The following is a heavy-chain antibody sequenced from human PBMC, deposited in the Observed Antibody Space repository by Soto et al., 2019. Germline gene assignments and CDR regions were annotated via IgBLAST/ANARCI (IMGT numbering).Heavy chain of an antibody. CDR2: IIPIFGTA. J-gene: IGHJ6*02. D-gene: IGHD3-3*01. Sequence: SVKVSCKASGGTFSSYAISWVRQAPGQGLEWMGGIIPIFGTANYAQKFQGRVTITADESTSTAYMELSSLRSEDTAVYYCARDRGGRITIFGVVTPLYGMDVWGQGTTVTVSS. CDR3: ARDRGGRITIFGVVTPLYGMDV. V-gene: IGHV1-69*13. CDR1: GGTFSSYA.